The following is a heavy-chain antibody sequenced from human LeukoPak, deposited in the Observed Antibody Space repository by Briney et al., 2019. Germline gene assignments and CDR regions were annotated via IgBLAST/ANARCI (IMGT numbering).Heavy chain of an antibody. D-gene: IGHD3-22*01. CDR3: ARPSDYYYDSSGYHY. Sequence: GESLKISCKGSGCSFTSYWIGWVRQMPGKGLEWMGIIYPGDSDTRYSPSFQGQVTISADKSISTAYLQWSSLKASDTAMYYCARPSDYYYDSSGYHYWGQGTLVTVSS. V-gene: IGHV5-51*01. CDR1: GCSFTSYW. CDR2: IYPGDSDT. J-gene: IGHJ4*02.